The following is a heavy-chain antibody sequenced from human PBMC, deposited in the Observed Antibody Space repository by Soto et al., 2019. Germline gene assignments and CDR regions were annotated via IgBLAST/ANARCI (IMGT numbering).Heavy chain of an antibody. D-gene: IGHD2-2*01. CDR2: VIPIFGTA. CDR3: AAEVESYCSSTSCSYNWFDS. Sequence: SVKVSCKASRGTFSSYAISWVRQAPGQGLEWMGGVIPIFGTANYAKKFQGRVTITADKSSSTAYMELSSLRSEDTAVYYCAAEVESYCSSTSCSYNWFDSWGQGTLVTVSS. CDR1: RGTFSSYA. V-gene: IGHV1-69*06. J-gene: IGHJ5*01.